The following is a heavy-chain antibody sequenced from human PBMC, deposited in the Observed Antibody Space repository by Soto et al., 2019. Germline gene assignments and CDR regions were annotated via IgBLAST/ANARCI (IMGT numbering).Heavy chain of an antibody. CDR2: IIAGNGNT. Sequence: ASVKVSCKASGYTFTNYAMHWVRQAPGQRLEWMGWIIAGNGNTKYSQKFQGRVTITRDTSASTAYMELRSLRSADAAVYYCAREGYCSSTSCFDYWGQGTLVTVSS. D-gene: IGHD2-2*01. J-gene: IGHJ4*02. CDR3: AREGYCSSTSCFDY. V-gene: IGHV1-3*01. CDR1: GYTFTNYA.